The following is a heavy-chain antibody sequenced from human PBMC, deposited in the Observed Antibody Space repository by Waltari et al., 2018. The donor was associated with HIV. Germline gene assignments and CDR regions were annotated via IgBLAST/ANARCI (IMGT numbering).Heavy chain of an antibody. CDR3: ATEFYRNGYNF. J-gene: IGHJ4*02. CDR1: GFNFNAAW. V-gene: IGHV3-15*01. D-gene: IGHD5-18*01. CDR2: IKSVAAGGTT. Sequence: EVRLVESGGGLVKPGGSLRLSCAASGFNFNAAWMTWVRQAPGKRLEWVGRIKSVAAGGTTDYAAPVQGRFTMSRDDSKNTLYLQMNSLKTEDTAVYYCATEFYRNGYNFWGQGTLVTVSS.